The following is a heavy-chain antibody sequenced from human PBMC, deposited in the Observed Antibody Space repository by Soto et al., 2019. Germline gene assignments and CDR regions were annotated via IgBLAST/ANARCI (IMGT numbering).Heavy chain of an antibody. Sequence: QPGGSLRLSCAASGFTFSSYAMHWVRQAPGKGLEWVAIISYDGSNKYYADSVKGRFTISRDNSKNTLYLQMNSLRAEDTAVYYCARASGGSIAAPGRYWGQGTLVTVSS. CDR2: ISYDGSNK. CDR1: GFTFSSYA. J-gene: IGHJ4*02. V-gene: IGHV3-30-3*01. D-gene: IGHD6-6*01. CDR3: ARASGGSIAAPGRY.